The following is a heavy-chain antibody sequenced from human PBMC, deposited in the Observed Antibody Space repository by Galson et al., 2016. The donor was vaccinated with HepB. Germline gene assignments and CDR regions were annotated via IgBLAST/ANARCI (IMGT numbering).Heavy chain of an antibody. J-gene: IGHJ5*02. CDR1: GYTFTSYD. Sequence: SVKVSCKASGYTFTSYDINWVRQATGQGLEWMGWMNPNSGNTGYARKFQGRVTMTRNTSISTAYMELSSLRSEDTAVYYCARYYPLGYCSGGSCYPHFDPWGQGTLVTVSS. CDR2: MNPNSGNT. D-gene: IGHD2-15*01. V-gene: IGHV1-8*01. CDR3: ARYYPLGYCSGGSCYPHFDP.